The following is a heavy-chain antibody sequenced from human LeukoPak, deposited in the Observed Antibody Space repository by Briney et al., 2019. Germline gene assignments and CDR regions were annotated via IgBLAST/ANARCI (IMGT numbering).Heavy chain of an antibody. J-gene: IGHJ5*02. Sequence: GGSLRLSCAAPGFTFSSYAMSWVRQAPGKGLEWVSGITISGKTAYYADSVKGRFTISRDNSKNTLYLQMNSLRDDDTAVYYCVRGVGVSRFNYLDPWGQGTLVIVSS. V-gene: IGHV3-23*01. CDR1: GFTFSSYA. CDR2: ITISGKTA. CDR3: VRGVGVSRFNYLDP. D-gene: IGHD1-7*01.